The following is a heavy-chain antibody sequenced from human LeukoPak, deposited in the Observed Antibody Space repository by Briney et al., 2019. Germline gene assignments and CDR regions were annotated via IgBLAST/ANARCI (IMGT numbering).Heavy chain of an antibody. CDR2: IRSKANSYAT. Sequence: GGSLRLSCAASGFTFSGSAMHWVRQASGKGLEWVGRIRSKANSYATAYAASVKGRFTISRDDSKNTAYLQMNSLKTEDTAVYYCTRDTTGISNTAWFDPWGQGTLVTVSS. CDR1: GFTFSGSA. CDR3: TRDTTGISNTAWFDP. V-gene: IGHV3-73*01. D-gene: IGHD5-18*01. J-gene: IGHJ5*02.